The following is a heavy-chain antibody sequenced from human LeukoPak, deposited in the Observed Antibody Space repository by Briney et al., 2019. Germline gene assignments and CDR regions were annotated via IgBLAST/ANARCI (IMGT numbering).Heavy chain of an antibody. CDR2: INPNSGGT. Sequence: ASVKVSCKASVYTFTGYYMHWVRQAPGQGLEWMGRINPNSGGTNYAQKFQGRVTMTRDTSISTAYMELSRLRSDDTAVYYCARGGRREMATIDYWGQGTLVTVSS. D-gene: IGHD5-24*01. CDR1: VYTFTGYY. CDR3: ARGGRREMATIDY. J-gene: IGHJ4*02. V-gene: IGHV1-2*06.